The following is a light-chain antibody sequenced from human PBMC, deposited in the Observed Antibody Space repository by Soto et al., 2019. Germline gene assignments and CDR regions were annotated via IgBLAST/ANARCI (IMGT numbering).Light chain of an antibody. J-gene: IGKJ2*01. Sequence: EIVMTQSPATLSVSPGERATLSCRASQSVSSNLAWYQQKPGQAPRLLIYGASTRATGIPARFSGSGSGTDFTLTISSLQSEDCAVYYCQQYSSWPPITFGQGTKVDIK. V-gene: IGKV3-15*01. CDR3: QQYSSWPPIT. CDR1: QSVSSN. CDR2: GAS.